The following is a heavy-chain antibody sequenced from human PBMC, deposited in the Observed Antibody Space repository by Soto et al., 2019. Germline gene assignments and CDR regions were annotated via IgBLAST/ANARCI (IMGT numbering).Heavy chain of an antibody. Sequence: QLQLQESVPGLVKPSQTLSFSFASSGDSVSGDRAAWNWVRLSPSRGFEWVAGTYYRSRWYNDYAVSVSSRITVNADTSKNQFSLQLTSVTPEDAAIYFCAGTTSPHWLYMDVWGRGTTVTVSS. V-gene: IGHV6-1*01. J-gene: IGHJ6*03. CDR1: GDSVSGDRAA. CDR3: AGTTSPHWLYMDV. CDR2: TYYRSRWYN. D-gene: IGHD1-1*01.